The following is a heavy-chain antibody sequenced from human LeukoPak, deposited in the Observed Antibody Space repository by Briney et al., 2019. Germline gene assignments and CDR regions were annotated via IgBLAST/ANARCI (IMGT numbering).Heavy chain of an antibody. D-gene: IGHD3-10*01. CDR3: AKGWFGELPYYFDY. V-gene: IGHV3-9*03. J-gene: IGHJ4*02. CDR1: GFTFDDYA. Sequence: GRSLRLSCAASGFTFDDYAMHWVRQAPGKGLEWVSGISWNSGSIGYADSVKGRFTISRDNAKNSPYLQMNSLRAEDMALYYCAKGWFGELPYYFDYWGQGTLVTVSS. CDR2: ISWNSGSI.